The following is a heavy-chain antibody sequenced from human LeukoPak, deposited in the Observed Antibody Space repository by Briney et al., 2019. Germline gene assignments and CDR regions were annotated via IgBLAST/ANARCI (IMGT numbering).Heavy chain of an antibody. V-gene: IGHV3-53*01. Sequence: GGSLRLSCSASEFTVSSNYMTWVRQASGKGLEWVAVIHKNAIKYYADTVKGRFTISRDNSKNMLYLQMNSLRAEDTAVYYCARSLRVRGVPDYMDVWGKGTTVTISS. CDR2: IHKNAIK. D-gene: IGHD3-10*01. CDR1: EFTVSSNY. CDR3: ARSLRVRGVPDYMDV. J-gene: IGHJ6*03.